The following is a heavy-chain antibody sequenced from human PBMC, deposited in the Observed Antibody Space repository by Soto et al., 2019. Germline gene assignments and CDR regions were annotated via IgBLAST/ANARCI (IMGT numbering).Heavy chain of an antibody. J-gene: IGHJ4*02. CDR2: ISPNSGGT. D-gene: IGHD6-13*01. Sequence: GASVKVSCKASGYTFPGYYMHWVRQAPGQGLEWMGWISPNSGGTNYAQKFQGWVTMTRDTSISTAYMELSRLRSDDTAVYYCARGIAAAGTDYWGQGTLVTVSS. V-gene: IGHV1-2*04. CDR3: ARGIAAAGTDY. CDR1: GYTFPGYY.